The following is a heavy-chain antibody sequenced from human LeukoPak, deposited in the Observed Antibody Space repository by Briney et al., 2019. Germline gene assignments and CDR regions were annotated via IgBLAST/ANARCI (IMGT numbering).Heavy chain of an antibody. CDR3: ARGGDYGDYVEWFDP. CDR1: GGSISSYY. Sequence: SETLSLTCTVSGGSISSYYWSWIRQPPGKGLEWIGYIYYSGSTNYNPSLKSRVTISVDTSKNQFSLKLSSVTAADTAVYYCARGGDYGDYVEWFDPWGQGTLVTVSS. D-gene: IGHD4-17*01. CDR2: IYYSGST. V-gene: IGHV4-59*01. J-gene: IGHJ5*02.